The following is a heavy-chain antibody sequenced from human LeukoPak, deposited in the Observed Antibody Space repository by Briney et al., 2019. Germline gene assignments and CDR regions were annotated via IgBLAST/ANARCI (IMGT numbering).Heavy chain of an antibody. V-gene: IGHV3-30*18. CDR3: AKTTVDYLDAFDI. D-gene: IGHD4-17*01. CDR1: GFTFSSYG. Sequence: GGSLRLSCAASGFTFSSYGMHWVRQAPGKGLEWVAVISYDGSNKYYADSVKGRFTISRDNSKNTLYLQMNSLRAEDTAVYYCAKTTVDYLDAFDIWGQGTMVTVSS. J-gene: IGHJ3*02. CDR2: ISYDGSNK.